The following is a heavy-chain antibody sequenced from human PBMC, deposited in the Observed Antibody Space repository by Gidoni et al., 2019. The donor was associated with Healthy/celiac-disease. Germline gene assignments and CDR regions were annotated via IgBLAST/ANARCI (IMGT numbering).Heavy chain of an antibody. V-gene: IGHV4-34*01. CDR2: INHSEST. D-gene: IGHD5-18*01. CDR3: ASFRVQLWTRHAFWDY. Sequence: QVQLQQWGAGLFKPSETLSLTCAVYGGSFSGYYWSWIRQPPGKGLEWIGEINHSESTNYNPSLKSRVTISVDTSKNQFSLKLSSVTAADTAVYYCASFRVQLWTRHAFWDYWGQGTLVTVSS. CDR1: GGSFSGYY. J-gene: IGHJ4*02.